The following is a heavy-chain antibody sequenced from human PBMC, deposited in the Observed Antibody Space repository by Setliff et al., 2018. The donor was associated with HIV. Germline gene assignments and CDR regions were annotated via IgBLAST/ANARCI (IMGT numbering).Heavy chain of an antibody. CDR3: ARSDVLEFLEWSPEGCFDP. CDR1: GGSINSRSYY. J-gene: IGHJ5*02. Sequence: SETLSLTCTVSGGSINSRSYYWGWIRQPPGKGLEWIGSVYHTGSTYYNPSLKSRVTISVDTSKNQFSLKLNSVTAADTAVYFCARSDVLEFLEWSPEGCFDPWGQGTRVTGSS. D-gene: IGHD3-3*02. V-gene: IGHV4-39*07. CDR2: VYHTGST.